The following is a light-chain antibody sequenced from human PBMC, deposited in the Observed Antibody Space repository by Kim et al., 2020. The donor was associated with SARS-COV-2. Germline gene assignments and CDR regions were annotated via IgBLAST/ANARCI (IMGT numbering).Light chain of an antibody. CDR3: QTWATGIEV. J-gene: IGLJ2*01. Sequence: AWVKLTGTQRRGHSSYPIEWHQQQPEKGPRYLMKIKSDGIHFKGDGVPDRFSGSSFGAERYLTISRLQSEDEADYYCQTWATGIEVFGGGTQLTVL. CDR2: IKSDGIH. V-gene: IGLV4-69*02. CDR1: RGHSSYP.